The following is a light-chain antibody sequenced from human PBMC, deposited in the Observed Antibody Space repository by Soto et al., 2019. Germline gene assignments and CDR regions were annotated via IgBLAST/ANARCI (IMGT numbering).Light chain of an antibody. CDR2: DVS. CDR1: QSISNW. J-gene: IGKJ4*01. CDR3: QQYNSYPLT. Sequence: DTQMTQAPSTLSASVGDRVTITCRASQSISNWLAWYQQTPGKAPNLLIYDVSSLQSGVPSRFSGSGSGTEFSLTISSLQPDDFASYYCQQYNSYPLTFGGGTKVDI. V-gene: IGKV1-5*01.